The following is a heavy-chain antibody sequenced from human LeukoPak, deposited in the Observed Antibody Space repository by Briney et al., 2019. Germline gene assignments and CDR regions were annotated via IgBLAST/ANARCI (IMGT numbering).Heavy chain of an antibody. Sequence: GGSLRLSCAASGFTFNNYWMHWVRQAPGKGLVWVSRINSDGSSTSYADSVKGRFTISRDNAKNTLYLQMNSLRAEDTAVYYCAGRGNYYDSSGYYYYMDVWGKGTTVTVSS. J-gene: IGHJ6*03. D-gene: IGHD3-22*01. CDR2: INSDGSST. CDR3: AGRGNYYDSSGYYYYMDV. V-gene: IGHV3-74*01. CDR1: GFTFNNYW.